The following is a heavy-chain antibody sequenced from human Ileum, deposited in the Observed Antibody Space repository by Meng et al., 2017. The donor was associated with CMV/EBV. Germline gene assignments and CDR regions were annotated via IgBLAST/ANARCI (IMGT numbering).Heavy chain of an antibody. CDR2: INPVNGAT. V-gene: IGHV1-2*06. CDR3: TRQIVLASQSRDY. Sequence: AGYSFSAYSIHWVRQAPGQGLEWMGRINPVNGATNFAPKFQGRVAITADLSIKTAYLELSSLTSHDTAVYFCTRQIVLASQSRDYWGQGALVTVSS. J-gene: IGHJ4*02. D-gene: IGHD2/OR15-2a*01. CDR1: GYSFSAYS.